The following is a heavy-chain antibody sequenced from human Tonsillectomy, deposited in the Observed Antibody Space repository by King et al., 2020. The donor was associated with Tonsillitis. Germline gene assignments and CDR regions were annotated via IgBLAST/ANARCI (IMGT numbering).Heavy chain of an antibody. CDR1: GFTFSSYA. V-gene: IGHV3-64D*06. Sequence: VQLVESGGGLVQPGGSLRLSCSASGFTFSSYAMHWVRQAPGKGLEYVSAISSNGGRTYYADSVKGRFTISRDNSKNTLYLQMSSLRAEDTAVYYCVKDLRLYRDGSWDYWGQGTLVIVSS. J-gene: IGHJ4*02. CDR3: VKDLRLYRDGSWDY. CDR2: ISSNGGRT. D-gene: IGHD5-18*01.